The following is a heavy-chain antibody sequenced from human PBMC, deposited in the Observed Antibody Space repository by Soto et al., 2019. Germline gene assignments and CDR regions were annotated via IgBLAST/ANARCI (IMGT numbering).Heavy chain of an antibody. CDR1: GGSVISGSYY. Sequence: QVQLQESGPGLVKPSETLSLTCTVSGGSVISGSYYWSWIRQPPGKGLEWVGCISDTGSGDYNPSLKSRVTISVHTSNRQSSLRLNSVTATDTAVYYCARAHSGYDPLGMDVWGQGTTVTVSS. V-gene: IGHV4-61*01. CDR2: ISDTGSG. CDR3: ARAHSGYDPLGMDV. J-gene: IGHJ6*02. D-gene: IGHD5-12*01.